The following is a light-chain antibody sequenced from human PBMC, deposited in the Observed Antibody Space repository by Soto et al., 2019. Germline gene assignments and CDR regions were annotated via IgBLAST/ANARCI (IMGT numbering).Light chain of an antibody. CDR2: YDS. Sequence: SYELTQPPSVPVAPGKTARITCGGNNIGSKSVHWYQQKPGQAPVLVIYYDSDRPSGIPERFSGSNSGNTATLTISRVEAGDEADYYCQVWDSSSDHPFGGGTKVTVL. CDR3: QVWDSSSDHP. CDR1: NIGSKS. J-gene: IGLJ2*01. V-gene: IGLV3-21*04.